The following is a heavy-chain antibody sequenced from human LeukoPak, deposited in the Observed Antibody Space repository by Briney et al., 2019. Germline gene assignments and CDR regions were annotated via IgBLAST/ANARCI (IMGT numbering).Heavy chain of an antibody. CDR3: ARVEKYCPTGACSSYDS. Sequence: TGGSLRLSCAASGFDFSHYGMHWVRQAPGKGLVWVSRITSDGSSRIYADSVKGRLTISRDNSKNMLYLEMNSLRAEDTAIYYCARVEKYCPTGACSSYDSWGQGTLATVSS. J-gene: IGHJ4*02. V-gene: IGHV3-74*01. CDR1: GFDFSHYG. CDR2: ITSDGSSR. D-gene: IGHD2-8*01.